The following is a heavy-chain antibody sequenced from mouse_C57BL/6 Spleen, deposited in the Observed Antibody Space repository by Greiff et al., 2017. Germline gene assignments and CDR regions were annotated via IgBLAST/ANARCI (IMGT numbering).Heavy chain of an antibody. V-gene: IGHV3-6*01. CDR2: ISYDGSN. D-gene: IGHD1-1*01. CDR1: GYSITSGYY. Sequence: VQLKESGPGLVKPSQSLSLTCSVTGYSITSGYYWNWIRQFPGNKLEWMGYISYDGSNNYNPSLKNRISITRDTSKNQFFLKLNSVTTEDTATYYCARERDYGSSLDYWGQGTTLTVSS. CDR3: ARERDYGSSLDY. J-gene: IGHJ2*01.